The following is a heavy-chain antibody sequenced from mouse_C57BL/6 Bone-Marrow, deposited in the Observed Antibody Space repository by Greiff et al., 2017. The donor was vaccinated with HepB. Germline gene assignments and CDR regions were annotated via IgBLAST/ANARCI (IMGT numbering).Heavy chain of an antibody. J-gene: IGHJ3*01. CDR1: GYTFTSYT. Sequence: VKLQESGAELARPGASVKMSCKASGYTFTSYTMHWVKQRPGQGLEWIGYINPSSGYTKYNQKFKDKATLTADKSSSTAYMQLSSLTSEDSAVYYCARSRGSSLFAYWGQGTLVTVSA. CDR2: INPSSGYT. CDR3: ARSRGSSLFAY. V-gene: IGHV1-4*01. D-gene: IGHD1-1*01.